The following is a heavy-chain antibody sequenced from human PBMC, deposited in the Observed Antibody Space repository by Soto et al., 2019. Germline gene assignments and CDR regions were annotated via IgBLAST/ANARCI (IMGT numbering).Heavy chain of an antibody. Sequence: SETLSLTCTVSVGSITSDSYFWDWIRQPPGRGLEWIGTIHNSGTTYYNPSLKSRVTISVDTSNNQFSLRLSSVAAADTAVFYCARRESSPASLDYWGQGILVTVSS. CDR3: ARRESSPASLDY. V-gene: IGHV4-39*01. CDR2: IHNSGTT. D-gene: IGHD2-2*01. J-gene: IGHJ4*02. CDR1: VGSITSDSYF.